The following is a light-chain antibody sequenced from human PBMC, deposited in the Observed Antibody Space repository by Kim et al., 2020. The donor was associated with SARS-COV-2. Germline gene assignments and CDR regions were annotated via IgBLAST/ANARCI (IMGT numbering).Light chain of an antibody. V-gene: IGLV2-14*01. Sequence: QSALTQPASVSGSPGQSITISCTGTSSDVGGYNYVSWYQQHPGKAPKLMIYDVSKRPSGVSNRFSGSKSGNTASLTISGLQAEDEAVYYCSSYTSSSTSLYVFGTGTKVTVL. CDR1: SSDVGGYNY. CDR2: DVS. J-gene: IGLJ1*01. CDR3: SSYTSSSTSLYV.